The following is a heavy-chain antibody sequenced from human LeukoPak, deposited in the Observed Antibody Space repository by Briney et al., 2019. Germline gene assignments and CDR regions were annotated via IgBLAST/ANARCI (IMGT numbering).Heavy chain of an antibody. CDR2: IIPIFGTA. Sequence: GASVKVSRKASGGTFSSYAISWVRQAPGQGLEWMGGIIPIFGTANYAQKFQGRVTITADESTSTAYMELSSLRSEDTAVYYCARGGDMYYYDSSGYKANHYYYYYMDVWGKGTTVTISS. D-gene: IGHD3-22*01. J-gene: IGHJ6*03. CDR3: ARGGDMYYYDSSGYKANHYYYYYMDV. V-gene: IGHV1-69*13. CDR1: GGTFSSYA.